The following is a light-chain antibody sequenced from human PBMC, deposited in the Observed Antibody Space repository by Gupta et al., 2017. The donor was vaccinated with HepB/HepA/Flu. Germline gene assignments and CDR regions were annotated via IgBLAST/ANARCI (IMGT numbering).Light chain of an antibody. CDR3: EQSQSTPPT. Sequence: IHITHSPSSLSASVGDRVTITCRASHRISFYLNWYQQKLGKAPKILIDAASSLQSGVPSRFSGTGSGTEFTLSISRLQPEEFATYNCEQSQSTPPTFGQGTQVEIK. CDR2: AAS. J-gene: IGKJ1*01. V-gene: IGKV1-39*01. CDR1: HRISFY.